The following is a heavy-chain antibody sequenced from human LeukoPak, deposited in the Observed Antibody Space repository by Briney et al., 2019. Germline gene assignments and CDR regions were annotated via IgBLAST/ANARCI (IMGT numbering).Heavy chain of an antibody. CDR1: GFIFSNYA. CDR2: ISGSGDTT. Sequence: GGSLVLSCAASGFIFSNYAMTWVRQAPGKGLEWVSVISGSGDTTYYGDSVKGRFTISRDNSENTLFLQMNSLRDEDTAVYYCAREVDYGMDVWGKGTTVIVSS. D-gene: IGHD1-26*01. V-gene: IGHV3-23*01. CDR3: AREVDYGMDV. J-gene: IGHJ6*04.